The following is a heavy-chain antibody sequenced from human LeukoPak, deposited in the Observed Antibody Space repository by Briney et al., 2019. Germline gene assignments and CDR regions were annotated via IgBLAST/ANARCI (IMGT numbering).Heavy chain of an antibody. V-gene: IGHV1-69*01. D-gene: IGHD2-21*02. CDR1: GGTFSSYA. J-gene: IGHJ4*02. CDR2: IIPIFGTA. CDR3: VTHMAYCGGDCYLEGNYFDY. Sequence: SVKVSCKASGGTFSSYAISWVRQAPGQGLGWMGGIIPIFGTANYAQKFQGRVTITADESTSTAYMELSSLRSEDTAVYYCVTHMAYCGGDCYLEGNYFDYWGQGTLVTVSS.